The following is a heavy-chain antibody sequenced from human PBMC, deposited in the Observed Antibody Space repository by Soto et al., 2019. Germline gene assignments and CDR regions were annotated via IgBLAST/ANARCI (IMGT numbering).Heavy chain of an antibody. J-gene: IGHJ5*02. Sequence: GGSLRLSCVASGFTFSSYGMHWVRQAPGKGLEWVAVIAYDGSNKYYAGSVKGRFTISRDNSKNTLYLQMNSLRAEDTAVYYCAKDNCISTSCYRLYNWFDPWGQGTLVTVSS. V-gene: IGHV3-30*18. D-gene: IGHD2-2*01. CDR1: GFTFSSYG. CDR3: AKDNCISTSCYRLYNWFDP. CDR2: IAYDGSNK.